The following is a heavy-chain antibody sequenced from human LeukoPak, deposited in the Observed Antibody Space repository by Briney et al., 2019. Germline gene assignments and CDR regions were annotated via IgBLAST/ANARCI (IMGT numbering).Heavy chain of an antibody. J-gene: IGHJ4*02. D-gene: IGHD6-6*01. Sequence: PGGSLRLSCAACEFTINDAWMSWVRQAPGKGLEWVGRIKSKTDGGTTEYAAPVKGRFTISRDDSKNTLYLQMNSLKTEDTAMYYCSSWGSTPGVSSDDYWGQGTLVTVSS. CDR1: EFTINDAW. CDR2: IKSKTDGGTT. V-gene: IGHV3-15*01. CDR3: SSWGSTPGVSSDDY.